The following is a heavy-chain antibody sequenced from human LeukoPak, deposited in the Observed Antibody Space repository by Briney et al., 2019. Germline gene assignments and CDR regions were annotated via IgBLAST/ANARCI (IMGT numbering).Heavy chain of an antibody. Sequence: GSSVKVSCKASGGTFISYAISWVRQAPGQGLEWMGGIIPIFGTANYAQKFQGRVTLTADKSTSTAYMELSSLRSEDTAVYYCASIALDFGGIAVAGPFDHWGQGTLVSVSS. V-gene: IGHV1-69*06. CDR1: GGTFISYA. J-gene: IGHJ4*02. D-gene: IGHD6-19*01. CDR3: ASIALDFGGIAVAGPFDH. CDR2: IIPIFGTA.